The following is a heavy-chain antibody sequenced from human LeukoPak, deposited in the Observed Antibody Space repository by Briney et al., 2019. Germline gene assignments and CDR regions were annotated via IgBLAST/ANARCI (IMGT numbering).Heavy chain of an antibody. Sequence: PSETLSLTCAVSGGSISSSNWWSWVRQPPGKGLEWIGEIYHSGSTNYNPSLKSRVTISVDKSKNQFSLKLSSVTAADTAVYYCARHVHDYVWGSYRYTDYWGQGTLVTVSS. CDR3: ARHVHDYVWGSYRYTDY. V-gene: IGHV4-4*02. D-gene: IGHD3-16*02. CDR1: GGSISSSNW. J-gene: IGHJ4*02. CDR2: IYHSGST.